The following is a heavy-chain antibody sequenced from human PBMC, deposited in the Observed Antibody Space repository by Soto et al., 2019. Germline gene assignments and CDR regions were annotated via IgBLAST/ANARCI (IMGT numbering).Heavy chain of an antibody. CDR2: ISGSGNSI. V-gene: IGHV3-23*01. D-gene: IGHD3-22*01. Sequence: EVQLLESGGGLVQPGGSLRLSCAASGFTFSSYAMSWVRQAPGKGLEWVSAISGSGNSIYYADSVKGRFTISRDNSKNTLYVHMNGLRADATAASYCARESGEYESTPEGDWGQGTLVTVSS. J-gene: IGHJ4*02. CDR3: ARESGEYESTPEGD. CDR1: GFTFSSYA.